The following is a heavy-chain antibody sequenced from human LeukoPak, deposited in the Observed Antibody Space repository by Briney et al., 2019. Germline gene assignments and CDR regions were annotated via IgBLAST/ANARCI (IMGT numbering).Heavy chain of an antibody. CDR3: ARDGSFTSGSFFDS. D-gene: IGHD1-26*01. J-gene: IGHJ4*02. Sequence: GGSLRLSCAASGFTFSSYEMNWVRQGPGKGPEWVSYISSSGDTVFYGYSLNGRFTISRDNAKNPLYLQINNLRAEDTSVYYCARDGSFTSGSFFDSWGQGTLVTVSS. CDR2: ISSSGDTV. CDR1: GFTFSSYE. V-gene: IGHV3-48*03.